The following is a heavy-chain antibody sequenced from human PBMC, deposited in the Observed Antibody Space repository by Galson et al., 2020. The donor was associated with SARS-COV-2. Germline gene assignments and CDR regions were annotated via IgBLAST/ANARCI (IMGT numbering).Heavy chain of an antibody. CDR2: IYYSGST. CDR1: GGSISSYY. Sequence: SETLSLTCTVSGGSISSYYWSWIRQPPGKGLEWIGYIYYSGSTNYNPSLKSRVTISVDTSKNQFSLKLSSVTAADTAVYYCARDRCTNGVCPPGYYYMDVWGKGTTVTVSS. V-gene: IGHV4-59*01. CDR3: ARDRCTNGVCPPGYYYMDV. D-gene: IGHD2-8*01. J-gene: IGHJ6*03.